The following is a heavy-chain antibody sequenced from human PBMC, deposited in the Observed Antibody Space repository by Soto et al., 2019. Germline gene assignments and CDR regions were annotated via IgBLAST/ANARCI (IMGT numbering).Heavy chain of an antibody. D-gene: IGHD6-6*01. CDR1: GFTVSSHY. CDR3: AILSN. V-gene: IGHV3-53*02. Sequence: EVQLVETGGGLIQPGGSLRLSCAASGFTVSSHYMNWVRQAPGKGLEWVSIIYSDGTTSYADSVKGRFTISRDNFKNTLHLQMNSLRAEDTAVYYCAILSNWGQGTLVTVSS. CDR2: IYSDGTT. J-gene: IGHJ4*02.